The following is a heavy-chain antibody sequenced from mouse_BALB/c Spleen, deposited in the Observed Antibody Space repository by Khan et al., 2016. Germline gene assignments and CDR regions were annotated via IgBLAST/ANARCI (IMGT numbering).Heavy chain of an antibody. J-gene: IGHJ2*01. CDR1: GFTFNIYA. CDR2: IRSKSNNYAT. CDR3: MRGNDYDVYFDY. D-gene: IGHD2-4*01. V-gene: IGHV10-1*02. Sequence: EVQLVASGGGLVQPKGSLKLSCAASGFTFNIYAMNWVRQAPGKGLEWVARIRSKSNNYATYYVDSVKDRFTISRDDSQSMLYLQMNNLKTEDTAMYYCMRGNDYDVYFDYWGQGIPLTVSS.